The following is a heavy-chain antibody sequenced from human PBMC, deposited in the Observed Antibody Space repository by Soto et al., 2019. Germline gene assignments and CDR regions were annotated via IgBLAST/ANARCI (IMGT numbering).Heavy chain of an antibody. Sequence: QVQLVQSGTEVRKPGSSVNVSCQASGDTFDTYTFSWVRQAPGQGLQWMGEIIPMFRTTNYAPRFQGRLTLTADDSTSIVYMELNSLTFEDTAVYYCAGGDGGADAFDLWGQGTMIAVSS. CDR2: IIPMFRTT. CDR1: GDTFDTYT. CDR3: AGGDGGADAFDL. V-gene: IGHV1-69*12. D-gene: IGHD3-16*01. J-gene: IGHJ3*01.